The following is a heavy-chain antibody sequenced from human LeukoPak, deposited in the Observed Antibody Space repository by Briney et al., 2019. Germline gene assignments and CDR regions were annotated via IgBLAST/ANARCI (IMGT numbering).Heavy chain of an antibody. J-gene: IGHJ4*02. CDR1: GFTFRTYW. CDR2: MNEDGSEK. Sequence: GGSLRLSCVASGFTFRTYWMSWVRQAPGKGLEWVANMNEDGSEKYYVDSVKGRFTISRDSAKNSLYLEMNYLRVEDTAVYYCARDPGSYRYSDYWGQGTLVTVSS. CDR3: ARDPGSYRYSDY. D-gene: IGHD3-16*02. V-gene: IGHV3-7*01.